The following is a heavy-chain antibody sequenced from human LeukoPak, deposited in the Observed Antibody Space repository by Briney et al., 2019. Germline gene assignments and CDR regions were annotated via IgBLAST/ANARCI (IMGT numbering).Heavy chain of an antibody. CDR3: AKDSGTRYGDLDY. CDR1: GFTFSSYA. D-gene: IGHD5-18*01. J-gene: IGHJ4*02. Sequence: GGSLRLSSAASGFTFSSYAMSWVRQAPGKGLEWVSTVSGSGGSTYYADFVKGRFTISRDNSKSALYLQMNSLRAEDMAVYYCAKDSGTRYGDLDYWGQGTLVTVSS. CDR2: VSGSGGST. V-gene: IGHV3-23*01.